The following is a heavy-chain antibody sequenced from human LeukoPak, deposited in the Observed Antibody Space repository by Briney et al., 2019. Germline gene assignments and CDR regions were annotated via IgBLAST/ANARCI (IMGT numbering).Heavy chain of an antibody. CDR2: IRSTSSTI. CDR1: GFTFSSYD. J-gene: IGHJ5*02. V-gene: IGHV3-48*04. Sequence: PGGSLRLSCAASGFTFSSYDMNWVRQAPGKGLEWVSYIRSTSSTIYYADSVKGRFTISRDNAKNSLYLQMNSLRAEDTAVYYCASDSSSWYRPWGQGTLVTVSS. CDR3: ASDSSSWYRP. D-gene: IGHD6-13*01.